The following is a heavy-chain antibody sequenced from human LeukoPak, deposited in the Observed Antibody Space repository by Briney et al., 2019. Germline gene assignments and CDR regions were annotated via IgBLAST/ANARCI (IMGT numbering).Heavy chain of an antibody. CDR2: INPNSGGT. J-gene: IGHJ4*02. D-gene: IGHD1-26*01. V-gene: IGHV1-2*02. Sequence: ASVKVSCKASGYTFTSYDINWVRQATGQGLEWMGWINPNSGGTNYAQKFQGRVTMTRDTSISTAYMELSRLRSDDTAVYYCASEWERQGGYWGQGTLVTVSS. CDR3: ASEWERQGGY. CDR1: GYTFTSYD.